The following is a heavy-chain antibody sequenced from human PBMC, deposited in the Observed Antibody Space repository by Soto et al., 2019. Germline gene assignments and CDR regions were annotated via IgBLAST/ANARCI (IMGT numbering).Heavy chain of an antibody. CDR3: ARDYYDSSGRPTIDY. D-gene: IGHD3-22*01. V-gene: IGHV4-34*01. CDR1: GGSFSGYY. CDR2: INHSGST. Sequence: QVQLQQRGAGLLKPSETLSLTCAVYGGSFSGYYWSWIRQPPGKGLEWIGEINHSGSTNYNPSLKSRVTISVDTSKNQFSLKLSSVTAADTAVYYCARDYYDSSGRPTIDYWGQGTLVTVSS. J-gene: IGHJ4*02.